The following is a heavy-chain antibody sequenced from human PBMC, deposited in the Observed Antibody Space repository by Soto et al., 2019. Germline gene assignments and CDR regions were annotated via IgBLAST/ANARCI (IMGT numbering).Heavy chain of an antibody. D-gene: IGHD6-19*01. J-gene: IGHJ4*02. CDR2: ISYDGSNK. V-gene: IGHV3-30-3*01. CDR1: GFTFSNYP. Sequence: PGGSLRLSCAASGFTFSNYPMHWVRQAPGKGLEWVAVISYDGSNKYYADSVKGRFTISRDKSKNTLYLQMNSLRAEDTAIYYCVRDQRWQIDYWGQGTLVT. CDR3: VRDQRWQIDY.